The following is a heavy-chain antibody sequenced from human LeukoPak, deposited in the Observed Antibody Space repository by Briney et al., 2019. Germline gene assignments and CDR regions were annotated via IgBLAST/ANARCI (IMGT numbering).Heavy chain of an antibody. CDR2: INPNSGGT. J-gene: IGHJ4*02. CDR3: ARADEGVATISSFDY. Sequence: ASVKVSCKASGYTFTGYYMHWVRQAPGQGLEWMGWINPNSGGTNYAQKFQGRVTMTRDTSISTAYMELGRLRSDDTAVYYCARADEGVATISSFDYWGQGTLVTVSS. V-gene: IGHV1-2*02. CDR1: GYTFTGYY. D-gene: IGHD5-24*01.